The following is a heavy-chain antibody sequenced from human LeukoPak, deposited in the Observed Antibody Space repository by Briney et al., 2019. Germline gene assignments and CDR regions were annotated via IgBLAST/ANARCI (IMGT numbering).Heavy chain of an antibody. Sequence: GGCLRLSCAASGFTFSDYSMNWVRQAPGKGLEWLSIIYSDGGSTYYADSAKGRFTISRDNSKNTLYLQMNSLRAEDTALYYCARLISGSYHLYFDYWGLGTLVTVSS. V-gene: IGHV3-NL1*01. J-gene: IGHJ4*02. CDR1: GFTFSDYS. D-gene: IGHD3-10*01. CDR2: IYSDGGST. CDR3: ARLISGSYHLYFDY.